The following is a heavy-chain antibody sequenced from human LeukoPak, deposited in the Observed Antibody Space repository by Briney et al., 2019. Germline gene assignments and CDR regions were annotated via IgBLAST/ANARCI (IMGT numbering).Heavy chain of an antibody. J-gene: IGHJ4*02. CDR1: GFIFSSYG. CDR3: ARDGSYYEIDY. V-gene: IGHV3-33*01. CDR2: IWYDGSNK. D-gene: IGHD1-26*01. Sequence: PGGSLRLSCAASGFIFSSYGMHWVRQAPGKGLEWVAVIWYDGSNKNYVDSVKGRFYISRDNSKNTLYLQMNSLRAEDTAVYYCARDGSYYEIDYWGQGTLVTVSS.